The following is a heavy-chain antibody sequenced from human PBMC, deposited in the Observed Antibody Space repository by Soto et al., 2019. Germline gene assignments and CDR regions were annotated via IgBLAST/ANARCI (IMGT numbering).Heavy chain of an antibody. CDR3: ARGRGAYDV. Sequence: QVQLVQSGAEVKKPGATVKVSCKASGYIVTSFGINWVRQAPGQGLEWMGCISEYGDSNYSEKLQDRVSLTTDTNTNSAYMELRSLGSDDTGVYYCARGRGAYDVWGQGTKITVSS. CDR1: GYIVTSFG. V-gene: IGHV1-18*01. CDR2: ISEYGDS. J-gene: IGHJ3*01.